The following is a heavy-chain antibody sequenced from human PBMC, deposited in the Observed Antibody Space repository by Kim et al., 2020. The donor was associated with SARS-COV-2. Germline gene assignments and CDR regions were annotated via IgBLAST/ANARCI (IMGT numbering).Heavy chain of an antibody. V-gene: IGHV3-30*03. CDR2: ISYDGSNK. J-gene: IGHJ6*01. CDR3: ASGGIAVASTGYYYGMD. Sequence: GGSLRLSCAASGFTFSSYGMHWVRQAPGKGLEWVAVISYDGSNKYYADSVKGRFTISRDNSKNTLYLQMNSLRAEETAVYYCASGGIAVASTGYYYGMD. D-gene: IGHD6-19*01. CDR1: GFTFSSYG.